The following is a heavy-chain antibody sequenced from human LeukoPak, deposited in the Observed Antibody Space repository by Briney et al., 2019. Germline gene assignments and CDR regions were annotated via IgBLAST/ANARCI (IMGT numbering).Heavy chain of an antibody. D-gene: IGHD3-22*01. J-gene: IGHJ4*02. CDR1: GYTFTSYD. CDR3: ARGPNGYYDSSGYYFDY. V-gene: IGHV1-8*02. Sequence: GASVKVSCKASGYTFTSYDINWVRQATGQGLEWMGWMNPNSGNTGYAQKFQGRVTMTRDMSTSTVYMELSSLRSEDTAVYYCARGPNGYYDSSGYYFDYWGQGTLVTVSS. CDR2: MNPNSGNT.